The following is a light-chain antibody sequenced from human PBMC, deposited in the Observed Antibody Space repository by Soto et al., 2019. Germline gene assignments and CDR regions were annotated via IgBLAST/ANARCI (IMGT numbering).Light chain of an antibody. Sequence: QSALTQPASVSGSPGQSMTISCTGTSSDVGSYNLVSWYQQHPGKAPKLMIYEVSKRPSGVSNRFSGSKSGNTASLTISGLHAEDEADYYCCSYAGSSTVFGTGTKVTVL. J-gene: IGLJ1*01. V-gene: IGLV2-23*02. CDR1: SSDVGSYNL. CDR3: CSYAGSSTV. CDR2: EVS.